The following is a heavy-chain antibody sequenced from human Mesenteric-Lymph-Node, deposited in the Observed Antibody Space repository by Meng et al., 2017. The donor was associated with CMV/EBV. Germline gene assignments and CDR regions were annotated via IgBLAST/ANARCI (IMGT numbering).Heavy chain of an antibody. CDR2: VIPIFGTA. CDR3: ARINYDSSGYYFHYYGMDV. D-gene: IGHD3-22*01. J-gene: IGHJ6*02. Sequence: SVKVSCKASGGTFSNYAISWVRQAPGQGLEWMGGVIPIFGTAKYAQKFQGRVTITTDESTGTAYMELSSLRSEDTAMYYCARINYDSSGYYFHYYGMDVWGQGTTVTVSS. CDR1: GGTFSNYA. V-gene: IGHV1-69*05.